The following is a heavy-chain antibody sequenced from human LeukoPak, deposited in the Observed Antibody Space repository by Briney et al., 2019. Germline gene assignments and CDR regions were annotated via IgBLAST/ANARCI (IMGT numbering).Heavy chain of an antibody. D-gene: IGHD3-22*01. V-gene: IGHV3-7*03. J-gene: IGHJ4*02. CDR3: ATPLDYYDRSDSHQGGD. CDR2: IKHDGSEK. Sequence: SGGSLRLSCVASGFTFSRHWMTWVRQAPGKGLEWVANIKHDGSEKNYVDSVKGRFTISRDNAKNSLYLQMNSLRAEDTAVYYCATPLDYYDRSDSHQGGDWGQGTLVTVSS. CDR1: GFTFSRHW.